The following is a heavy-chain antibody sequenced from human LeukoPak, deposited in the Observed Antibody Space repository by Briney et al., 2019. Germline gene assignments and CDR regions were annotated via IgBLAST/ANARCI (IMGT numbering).Heavy chain of an antibody. CDR2: IYPGDSDA. J-gene: IGHJ5*02. Sequence: GESLKISCKGSGYSFTNYWIGWVRQMPGKGLEWMGIIYPGDSDARYSPSFQGQVTISADKSISTAYLQWSSLKASDTAIYYCARRINSGWFGSEDWFDPWGQGTLVTVSS. CDR3: ARRINSGWFGSEDWFDP. V-gene: IGHV5-51*01. D-gene: IGHD3-10*01. CDR1: GYSFTNYW.